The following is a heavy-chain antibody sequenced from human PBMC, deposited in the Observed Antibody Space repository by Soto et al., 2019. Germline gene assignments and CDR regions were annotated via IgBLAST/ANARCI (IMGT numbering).Heavy chain of an antibody. D-gene: IGHD6-13*01. CDR2: ISAYNGNT. CDR1: GYTFTSYG. J-gene: IGHJ6*02. Sequence: QVQLVQSGAEVKKPGASVKVSCKASGYTFTSYGISWVRQAPGQGLEWMGWISAYNGNTNYAQKLQGRVTMTTDTATSTAYMELRSVRSDDTAVYCCARLRVGIEQQLVIYYGMDVWGQGTTVTVSS. CDR3: ARLRVGIEQQLVIYYGMDV. V-gene: IGHV1-18*04.